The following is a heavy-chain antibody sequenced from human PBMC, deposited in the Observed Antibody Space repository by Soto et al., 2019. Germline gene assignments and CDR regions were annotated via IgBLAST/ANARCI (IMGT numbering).Heavy chain of an antibody. V-gene: IGHV3-33*01. Sequence: GGSLRLSCAASGFTFSSYGMHWVRQAPGKGLERVAVIWYDGSNKYYADSVKGRFTISRDNSKNTLYLQMNSLRAEDTAVYYCARDQDQSAPSYYYGMDVWGQGTTVTVSS. CDR1: GFTFSSYG. J-gene: IGHJ6*02. D-gene: IGHD2-2*01. CDR2: IWYDGSNK. CDR3: ARDQDQSAPSYYYGMDV.